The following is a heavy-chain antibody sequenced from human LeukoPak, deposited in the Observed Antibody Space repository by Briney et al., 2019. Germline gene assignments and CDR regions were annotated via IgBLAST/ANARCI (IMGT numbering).Heavy chain of an antibody. CDR2: IYYSGST. D-gene: IGHD5-18*01. CDR3: ARGAMVQTDY. CDR1: GGSISSSSYY. J-gene: IGHJ4*02. Sequence: PSETLSLTCTVSGGSISSSSYYWGWIRQPPGKGLEWIGSIYYSGSTYYNPSLKSRVTISVDTSKNQFSLKLSSVTAADTAVYYCARGAMVQTDYWGQGTLVTVSS. V-gene: IGHV4-39*07.